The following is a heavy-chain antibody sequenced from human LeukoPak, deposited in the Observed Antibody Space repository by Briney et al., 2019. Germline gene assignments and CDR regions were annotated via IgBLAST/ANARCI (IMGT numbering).Heavy chain of an antibody. CDR1: GYTFTGYY. V-gene: IGHV1-2*02. J-gene: IGHJ4*02. CDR3: AREYILTAYYGDY. D-gene: IGHD3-9*01. Sequence: GASVKVSCKASGYTFTGYYMHWVRQAPGQGLEWMGWINPNSGGTNYAQKFQGRVTMTRDTSISTAYMELSRLRSDDTAVYYCAREYILTAYYGDYWGQGTLVTVS. CDR2: INPNSGGT.